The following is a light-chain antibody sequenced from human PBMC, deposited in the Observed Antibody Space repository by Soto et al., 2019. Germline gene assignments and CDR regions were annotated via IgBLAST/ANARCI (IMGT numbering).Light chain of an antibody. Sequence: EIVLTQSPGTLSLSPGERATLSCRASQSVSSSYLAWYQQKPGQAPRLLIYGASSRATGSPDRFSGSGSGIDFTLTISRLEPEDFAVYYCQQYGSSRTFGQGTKVEIK. CDR1: QSVSSSY. CDR3: QQYGSSRT. V-gene: IGKV3-20*01. CDR2: GAS. J-gene: IGKJ1*01.